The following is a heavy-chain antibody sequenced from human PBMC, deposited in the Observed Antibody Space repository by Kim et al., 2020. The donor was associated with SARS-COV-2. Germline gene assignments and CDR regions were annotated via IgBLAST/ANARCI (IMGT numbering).Heavy chain of an antibody. Sequence: ASVKVSCKVSGYTLTELSMHWVRQAPGKGLEWMGGFDPEDGETIYAQKFQGRVTMTEDTSTDTAYMELSSLRSEDTAVYYWATGPPFIVGAPGDRFFYFGMDVWGQGNTVTVSS. CDR3: ATGPPFIVGAPGDRFFYFGMDV. J-gene: IGHJ6*02. V-gene: IGHV1-24*01. D-gene: IGHD1-26*01. CDR2: FDPEDGET. CDR1: GYTLTELS.